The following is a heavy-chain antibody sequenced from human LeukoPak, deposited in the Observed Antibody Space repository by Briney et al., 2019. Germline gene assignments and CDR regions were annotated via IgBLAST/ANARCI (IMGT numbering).Heavy chain of an antibody. CDR3: ARSAYYYDSSGSRIDY. CDR1: GGTFSSYA. V-gene: IGHV1-69*04. Sequence: ASVKVSCKASGGTFSSYAISWVRQAPGQGDEWMGRIIPILGIANYAQKFQGRVTITADKSASTAYMELSSLRSEDTAVYYCARSAYYYDSSGSRIDYWGQGTLVTVSS. CDR2: IIPILGIA. D-gene: IGHD3-22*01. J-gene: IGHJ4*02.